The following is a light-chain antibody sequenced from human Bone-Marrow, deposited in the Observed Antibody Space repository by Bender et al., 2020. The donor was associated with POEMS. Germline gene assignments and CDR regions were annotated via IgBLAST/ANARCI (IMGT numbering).Light chain of an antibody. CDR2: EGS. V-gene: IGLV2-14*02. CDR3: QAWDSSSAV. CDR1: ASDVGRYNL. J-gene: IGLJ2*01. Sequence: QSALTQPASVSGSPGQSITFSCTGTASDVGRYNLVSWYQQHPGKVPKLIIYEGSKRPSGVSNRFSGSNSGNTASLTISGTQAMDEADYFCQAWDSSSAVFGGGTRLTVL.